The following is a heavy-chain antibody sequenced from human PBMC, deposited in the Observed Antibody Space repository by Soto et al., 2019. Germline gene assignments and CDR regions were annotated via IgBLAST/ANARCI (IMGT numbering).Heavy chain of an antibody. J-gene: IGHJ6*02. V-gene: IGHV1-69*06. CDR3: ARGRGIVVVVAAAAYYGMDV. D-gene: IGHD2-15*01. CDR1: GGTFSSYA. CDR2: IIPIFGTA. Sequence: SVKVSCKASGGTFSSYAISWVRQAPGQGLEWMGGIIPIFGTANYAQKFQGRVTITADKSTSTAYMELSSLRSEDTAVYYCARGRGIVVVVAAAAYYGMDVWGQGTTGTVSS.